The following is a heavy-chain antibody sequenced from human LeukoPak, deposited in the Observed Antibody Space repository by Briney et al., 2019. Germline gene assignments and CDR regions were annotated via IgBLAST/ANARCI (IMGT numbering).Heavy chain of an antibody. J-gene: IGHJ3*02. Sequence: GGSLRLSCAASGFTFSSYEMNWVRQAPGKGLEGVSYISSGGITVYYADSVKGRFPISRDNAKNSLYLQMNSLRAEDTAVYYCARVIIVGATGIWGQGTMVTVSS. CDR2: ISSGGITV. CDR3: ARVIIVGATGI. CDR1: GFTFSSYE. D-gene: IGHD1-26*01. V-gene: IGHV3-48*03.